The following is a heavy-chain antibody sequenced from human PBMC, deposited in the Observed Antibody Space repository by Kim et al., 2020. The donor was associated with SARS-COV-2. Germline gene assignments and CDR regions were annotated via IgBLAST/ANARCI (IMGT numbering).Heavy chain of an antibody. D-gene: IGHD3-22*01. Sequence: KVQGRVTITADESTSTAYMEMSSLRAGETAVYYCARRPYYYDSSGPYAFDIWGQGTMVTVSS. J-gene: IGHJ3*02. CDR3: ARRPYYYDSSGPYAFDI. V-gene: IGHV1-69*01.